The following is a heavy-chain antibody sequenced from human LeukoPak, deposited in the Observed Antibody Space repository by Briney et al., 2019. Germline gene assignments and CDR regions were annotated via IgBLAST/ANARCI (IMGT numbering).Heavy chain of an antibody. CDR1: GGSISSYY. D-gene: IGHD3-9*01. CDR2: IYYSGST. CDR3: ARNQGNRWLYFDY. V-gene: IGHV4-59*01. J-gene: IGHJ4*02. Sequence: SETLSLTCTVSGGSISSYYWSWIRQPPGKGLEWIGYIYYSGSTNYNPALKSRVTISVDTSKDQFYLQLSSVTAADTAVYHCARNQGNRWLYFDYWGQGTLVPVSS.